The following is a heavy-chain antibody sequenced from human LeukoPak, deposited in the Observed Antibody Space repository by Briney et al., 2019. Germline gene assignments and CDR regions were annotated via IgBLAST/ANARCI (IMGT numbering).Heavy chain of an antibody. CDR3: ATYTRHCSGGTCYSIDY. CDR2: IYYSGSS. D-gene: IGHD2-15*01. Sequence: SDTLSLTCTVSGDSISSYHCTWIPQPPGRGLEWMGYIYYSGSSNYNPSLKSRVTISLNTSNNQFSLRLSSVTAADTAIYYCATYTRHCSGGTCYSIDYWGQGTLVTVSS. J-gene: IGHJ4*02. CDR1: GDSISSYH. V-gene: IGHV4-59*08.